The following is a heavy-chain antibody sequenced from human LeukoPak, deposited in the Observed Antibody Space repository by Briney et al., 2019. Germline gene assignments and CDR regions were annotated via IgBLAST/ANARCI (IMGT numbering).Heavy chain of an antibody. CDR3: ARDAYYYGSGSYS. V-gene: IGHV3-7*01. CDR1: GFTFSSYS. Sequence: QPGGSLRLSCAASGFTFSSYSMNWVRQAPGKGLEWVANIKQDGSEKYYVDSVKGRFTISRDNAKNSLYLQMNSLRAEDTAVYYCARDAYYYGSGSYSWGQGTLVTVS. D-gene: IGHD3-10*01. CDR2: IKQDGSEK. J-gene: IGHJ4*02.